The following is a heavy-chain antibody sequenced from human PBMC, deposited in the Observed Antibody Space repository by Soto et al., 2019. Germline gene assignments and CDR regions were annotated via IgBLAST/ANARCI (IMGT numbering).Heavy chain of an antibody. D-gene: IGHD6-13*01. CDR2: ISSNSAYT. J-gene: IGHJ5*02. CDR3: TRGAARDSSARGWFDP. CDR1: GFTFSSFS. Sequence: PVGSLRLSCAASGFTFSSFSMNWVRQAPGKGLEWVSTISSNSAYTYYTDVLRGRFTISRDNAKNSLHLQMNSLRAEDTAVYYCTRGAARDSSARGWFDPWGQGTLVTVSS. V-gene: IGHV3-21*01.